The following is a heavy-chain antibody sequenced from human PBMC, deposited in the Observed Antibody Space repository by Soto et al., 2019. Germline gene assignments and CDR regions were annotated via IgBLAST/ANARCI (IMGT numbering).Heavy chain of an antibody. CDR3: TRGYSGYDFPKYYYYGMDV. J-gene: IGHJ6*02. V-gene: IGHV3-73*01. D-gene: IGHD5-12*01. CDR2: IRSKANSYAT. CDR1: GFTFSGSA. Sequence: GALRLSCAASGFTFSGSAMHWVRQASGKGLEWVGRIRSKANSYATAYAASVKGRFTISRDGSKNTAYLQMNSLKTEDTAVYYCTRGYSGYDFPKYYYYGMDVCGQGTTVTVSS.